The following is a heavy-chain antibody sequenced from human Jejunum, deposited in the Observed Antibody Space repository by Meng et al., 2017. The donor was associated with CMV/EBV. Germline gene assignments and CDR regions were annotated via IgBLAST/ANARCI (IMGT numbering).Heavy chain of an antibody. CDR2: IYYSGST. CDR3: ARTGGWFDP. J-gene: IGHJ5*02. Sequence: LTCTVSGGSSSGSSYYWGWIRQPPGKGLEWIGSIYYSGSTYYNPSLKSRVTISVDTSKNQFSLKLSSVTAADTAVYYCARTGGWFDPWGQGTLVTVSS. V-gene: IGHV4-39*01. D-gene: IGHD3-10*01. CDR1: GGSSSGSSYY.